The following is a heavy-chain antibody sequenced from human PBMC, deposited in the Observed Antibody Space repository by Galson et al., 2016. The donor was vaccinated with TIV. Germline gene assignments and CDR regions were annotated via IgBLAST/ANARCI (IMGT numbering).Heavy chain of an antibody. D-gene: IGHD2-2*02. CDR2: INHSGST. V-gene: IGHV4-34*01. CDR3: ARDKYCSSTTCSTHYCGGGSCSGWFDP. CDR1: GGSVSGYY. J-gene: IGHJ5*02. Sequence: LSLTCAVYGGSVSGYYWSWIRQSPGKGLEWIGEINHSGSTNYNPSLKSRVSISGDTSKNHFSLKLSSVTAADTAAYYCARDKYCSSTTCSTHYCGGGSCSGWFDPWGQGTLVTVSS.